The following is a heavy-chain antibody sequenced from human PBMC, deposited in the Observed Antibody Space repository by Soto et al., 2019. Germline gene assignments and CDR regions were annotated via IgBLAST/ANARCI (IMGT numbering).Heavy chain of an antibody. J-gene: IGHJ4*02. CDR3: GTPPGGGGY. CDR1: GFTVSNNY. CDR2: IYSGGYT. Sequence: EVQLVESGGGLIQPGGSLRLSCAVSGFTVSNNYMSWVRQAPGKGLEGVSVIYSGGYTAYGDSVKGRFTISRDNSKNPLYPQMNSPGADDPAGYSWGTPPGGGGYWGQGTLVTVSS. V-gene: IGHV3-53*01. D-gene: IGHD3-10*01.